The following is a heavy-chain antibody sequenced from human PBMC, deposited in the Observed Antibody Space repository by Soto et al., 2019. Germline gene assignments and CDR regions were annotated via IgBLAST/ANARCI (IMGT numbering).Heavy chain of an antibody. J-gene: IGHJ3*02. CDR3: ARASGWLDAVDI. V-gene: IGHV3-13*01. CDR1: GFTFSSYD. D-gene: IGHD5-12*01. CDR2: IGTAGDT. Sequence: GGSLRLSCAASGFTFSSYDMHWVRQATGKGLEWVSAIGTAGDTYYPGSVKGRFTISRENAKNSLYLQMNSLRAGDTAVYYCARASGWLDAVDIWGQGTMVTVSS.